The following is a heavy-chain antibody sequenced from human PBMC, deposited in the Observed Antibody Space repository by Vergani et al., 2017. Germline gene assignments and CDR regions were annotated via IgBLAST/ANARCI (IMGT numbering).Heavy chain of an antibody. V-gene: IGHV3-21*01. J-gene: IGHJ6*04. CDR1: GFTFSSYG. CDR2: ISLSSSYI. D-gene: IGHD6-13*01. CDR3: AGRGDLAAAGLFCYYGMDG. Sequence: VQLVESGGGVVQPGRSLRLSCAASGFTFSSYGLHWVRQAPGKGLEWVSSISLSSSYIYYAASVKGRFTISRDNAKNSLYLQMNSLRAEDTAVYYCAGRGDLAAAGLFCYYGMDGWGEGTTVTGSS.